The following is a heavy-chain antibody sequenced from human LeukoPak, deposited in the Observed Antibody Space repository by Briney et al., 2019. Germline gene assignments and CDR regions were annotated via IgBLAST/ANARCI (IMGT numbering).Heavy chain of an antibody. D-gene: IGHD5-18*01. Sequence: PGGTLRLSCEASGFTFSNACINWVRQAPGKGLEWVGRIKSKTDGGTTDYAAPVKGRFTISRDDSKNTLYLQMNSPITEDTAVYYCTTELHTAVDPWGQGTLVTVSS. CDR2: IKSKTDGGTT. CDR1: GFTFSNAC. V-gene: IGHV3-15*07. CDR3: TTELHTAVDP. J-gene: IGHJ5*02.